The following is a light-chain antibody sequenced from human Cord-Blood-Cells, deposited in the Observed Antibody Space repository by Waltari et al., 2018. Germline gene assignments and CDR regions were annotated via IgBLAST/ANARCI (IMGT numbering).Light chain of an antibody. CDR2: DVS. CDR3: CSYAGSVV. CDR1: SSDVCGYNY. Sequence: QSALTQPRSVSGSPVQSVTISCTGPSSDVCGYNYVSWYQQHPGKAPKLMIYDVSKRPSGVPDRFSGSKSGNTASLTISGLQAEDEADYYCCSYAGSVVFGGGTKLTVL. J-gene: IGLJ2*01. V-gene: IGLV2-11*01.